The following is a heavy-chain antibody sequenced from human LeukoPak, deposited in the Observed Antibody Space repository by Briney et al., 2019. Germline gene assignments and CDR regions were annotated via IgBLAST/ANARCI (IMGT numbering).Heavy chain of an antibody. CDR1: GYTFTGYY. CDR3: ARELCSSTSCSTTDY. J-gene: IGHJ4*02. D-gene: IGHD2-2*01. CDR2: INPNSGGT. Sequence: ASVKVSCKASGYTFTGYYMHWVRQAPGQGLEWMGWINPNSGGTNYAQKFQGRVTMTRDTSISTAYMALSRLRSDDTAVYYCARELCSSTSCSTTDYWGQRTLVTVSS. V-gene: IGHV1-2*02.